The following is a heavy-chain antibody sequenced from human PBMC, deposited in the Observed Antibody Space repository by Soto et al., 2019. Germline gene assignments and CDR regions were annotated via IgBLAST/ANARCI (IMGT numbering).Heavy chain of an antibody. CDR3: ARDRDFWSGYYTPDGMDV. CDR1: GFTFSSYG. Sequence: GGSLRLSCAASGFTFSSYGMHWVRQAPGKGLEWVAVIWYDGSNKYYADSVKGRFTISRDNSKNTLYLQMNSLRAEDTAVYYCARDRDFWSGYYTPDGMDVWGHGTTVTVSS. V-gene: IGHV3-33*01. D-gene: IGHD3-3*01. J-gene: IGHJ6*02. CDR2: IWYDGSNK.